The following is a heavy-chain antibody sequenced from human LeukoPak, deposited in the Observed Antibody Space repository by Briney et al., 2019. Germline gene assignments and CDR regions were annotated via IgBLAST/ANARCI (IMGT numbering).Heavy chain of an antibody. CDR1: GGSISSYY. CDR2: IYYSGST. J-gene: IGHJ3*02. CDR3: ARYSTGYRDAFEI. V-gene: IGHV4-59*01. Sequence: PSETLSLTCTVSGGSISSYYWSWIRQPPGKGLEWIGYIYYSGSTNYNPSLKSRVTISVETSKNQFSPKLSSVTAADTAVYYCARYSTGYRDAFEIWGQGTMVTVSS. D-gene: IGHD3-22*01.